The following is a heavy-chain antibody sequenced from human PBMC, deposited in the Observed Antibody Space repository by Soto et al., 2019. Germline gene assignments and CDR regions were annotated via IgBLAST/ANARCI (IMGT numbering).Heavy chain of an antibody. CDR3: ARGHSSNWPYYYYYGMDV. CDR2: IGNDGSNK. J-gene: IGHJ6*01. V-gene: IGHV3-33*01. D-gene: IGHD6-13*01. Sequence: QVQLVESGGGVVQPGRSLRLSCAASGFTFSSYGMHWVRQAPGKGLEWVAVIGNDGSNKYYADSVKGRFTISRDNSKKTQYLQMNSLGAEDTAVYYCARGHSSNWPYYYYYGMDVWGQGTTVTVSS. CDR1: GFTFSSYG.